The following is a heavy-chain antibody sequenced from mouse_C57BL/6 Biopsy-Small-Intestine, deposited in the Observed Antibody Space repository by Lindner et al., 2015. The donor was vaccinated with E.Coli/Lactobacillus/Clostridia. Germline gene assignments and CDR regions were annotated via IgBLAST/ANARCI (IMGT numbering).Heavy chain of an antibody. D-gene: IGHD1-1*01. J-gene: IGHJ1*03. CDR3: AGHYYGSSWYFDV. V-gene: IGHV1-31*01. CDR2: IYPYNGLS. Sequence: VQLQESGPELVKPGASVKISCKASGYSFTGYYMNWVKRSHGNILDWIGYIYPYNGLSSYNQKFKGKATLTVDKSSSTAYMELRSLTSEDSAVYYCAGHYYGSSWYFDVWGTGTTVTVSS. CDR1: GYSFTGYY.